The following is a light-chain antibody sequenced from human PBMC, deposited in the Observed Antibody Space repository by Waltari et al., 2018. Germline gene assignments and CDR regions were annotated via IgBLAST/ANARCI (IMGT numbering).Light chain of an antibody. CDR2: SAS. J-gene: IGKJ4*01. Sequence: DIQMTQSPSSLSASVGDVLTIACRASQRIYTYVKWYQQKAGKDPQLQIYSASNLQTGVPSRFSGSGSGTDFTLTINSLQPEDFATYYCQQSYDSPLTFGGGTKVEI. CDR3: QQSYDSPLT. V-gene: IGKV1-39*01. CDR1: QRIYTY.